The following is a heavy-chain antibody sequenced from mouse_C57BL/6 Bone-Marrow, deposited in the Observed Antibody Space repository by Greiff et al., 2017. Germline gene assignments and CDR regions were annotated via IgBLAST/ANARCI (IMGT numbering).Heavy chain of an antibody. V-gene: IGHV5-6*01. CDR3: AIRGRGFGC. CDR2: ISSGGSYT. J-gene: IGHJ2*01. Sequence: EVQLVESGGDLVKPGGSLKLSCAASGFTFTSYGMSWVRQTPDKRLEWVATISSGGSYTYYPDSVKGRFTISRDNAKNTLYLQISSLKSEDSAMYYCAIRGRGFGCWGQGATLSASS. CDR1: GFTFTSYG. D-gene: IGHD3-3*01.